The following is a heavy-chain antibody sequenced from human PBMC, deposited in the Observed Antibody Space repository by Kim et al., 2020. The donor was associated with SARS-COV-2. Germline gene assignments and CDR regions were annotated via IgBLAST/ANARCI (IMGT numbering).Heavy chain of an antibody. D-gene: IGHD6-19*01. CDR3: AREIVGAVAGGWFSYGMDV. Sequence: GRVTITRDTSASTAYMELSSLRSEDTAVYYCAREIVGAVAGGWFSYGMDVWGQGTTVTVSS. J-gene: IGHJ6*02. V-gene: IGHV1-3*01.